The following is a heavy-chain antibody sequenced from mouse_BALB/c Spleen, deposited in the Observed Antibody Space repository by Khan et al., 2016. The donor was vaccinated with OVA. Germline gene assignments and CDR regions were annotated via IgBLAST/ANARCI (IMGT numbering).Heavy chain of an antibody. V-gene: IGHV1S34*01. J-gene: IGHJ4*01. CDR3: ARFLDGPYAMDY. CDR1: GYSFTGYY. Sequence: LVKTGASVKISCKASGYSFTGYYMHWVKQSHGKSLEWIGYISCYNGATSYNQKFKGKATFTVETSSSTAYMQFNSLTSEDSAVYYCARFLDGPYAMDYWGQGTSVTVSS. D-gene: IGHD2-3*01. CDR2: ISCYNGAT.